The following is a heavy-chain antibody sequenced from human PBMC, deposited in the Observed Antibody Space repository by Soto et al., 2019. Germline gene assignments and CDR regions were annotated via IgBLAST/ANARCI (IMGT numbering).Heavy chain of an antibody. V-gene: IGHV3-23*01. Sequence: PGGSLRLSCAASGVTFTSYAMTWVRQVPGEGLQWVSSISKSGDSTYYADSVKGRFTTSRDNSKNTLYLQMNSLRAEDTAIYYCAKGSFGFDYWGQRTLVTVSS. CDR3: AKGSFGFDY. CDR2: ISKSGDST. CDR1: GVTFTSYA. D-gene: IGHD3-10*01. J-gene: IGHJ4*02.